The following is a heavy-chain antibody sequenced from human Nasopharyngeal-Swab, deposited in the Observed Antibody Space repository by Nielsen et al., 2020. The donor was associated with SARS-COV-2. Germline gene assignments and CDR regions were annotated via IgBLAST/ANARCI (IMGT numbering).Heavy chain of an antibody. CDR3: ARNGYSSSRGYYGMDV. J-gene: IGHJ6*02. CDR2: INHAGST. V-gene: IGHV4-34*01. D-gene: IGHD6-6*01. CDR1: GGSFTTYY. Sequence: SDTLSLTCAVYGGSFTTYYWNWIRQSPGKGLEWIAEINHAGSTNYNPSLKSRVTISVDTSKNQFSLKLSSVTAADTAVYYCARNGYSSSRGYYGMDVWGQGTTVTVSS.